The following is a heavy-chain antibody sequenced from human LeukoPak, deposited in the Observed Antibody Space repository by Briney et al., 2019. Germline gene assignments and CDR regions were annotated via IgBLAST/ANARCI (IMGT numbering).Heavy chain of an antibody. J-gene: IGHJ6*03. CDR1: GGSISSSSYY. Sequence: NPSETLSLTCTVSGGSISSSSYYWGWIRQPPGKGLEWIGSIYYSGSTYYNPSLKSRVTISVDTSKNQFSLKLSSVTAADTAVYYCARSSGEYSYPYYYYMDVWGKGTTVTISS. V-gene: IGHV4-39*01. CDR3: ARSSGEYSYPYYYYMDV. CDR2: IYYSGST. D-gene: IGHD5-18*01.